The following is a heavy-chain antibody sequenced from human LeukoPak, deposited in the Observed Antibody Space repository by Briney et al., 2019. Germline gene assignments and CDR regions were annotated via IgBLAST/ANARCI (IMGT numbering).Heavy chain of an antibody. CDR2: IIPIFGTA. Sequence: ASVKVSCKASGGTFSSYAISWVRQAPGQGLEWMGGIIPIFGTANYAQKFQGRVTITADESTGTAYMELSSLRSEDTAVYHCARGLGIRGDAFDIWGQGTMVTVSS. CDR3: ARGLGIRGDAFDI. V-gene: IGHV1-69*01. D-gene: IGHD7-27*01. CDR1: GGTFSSYA. J-gene: IGHJ3*02.